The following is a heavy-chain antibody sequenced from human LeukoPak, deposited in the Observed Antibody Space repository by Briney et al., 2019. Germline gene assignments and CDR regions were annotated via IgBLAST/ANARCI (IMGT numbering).Heavy chain of an antibody. J-gene: IGHJ3*01. D-gene: IGHD4-17*01. CDR3: AKSRLSYGDDAFDV. CDR2: ISGGGAKK. V-gene: IGHV3-23*01. Sequence: GTPRLSCAASGFSSFDYAMCGVRHALGGGREWVSYISGGGAKKFYADSVKGRFTIYRDNSRSTLFLQMNSLRAEDTAVYYCAKSRLSYGDDAFDVWGQGTMVPVSS. CDR1: GFSSFDYA.